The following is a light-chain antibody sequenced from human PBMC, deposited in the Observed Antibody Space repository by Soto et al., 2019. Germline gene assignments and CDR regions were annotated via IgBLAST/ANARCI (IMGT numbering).Light chain of an antibody. CDR3: QQYGYLVT. Sequence: DIVLTQSPGTLSLSPGERATLSCRASQRISSNYLGWYQQKPGQAPRLLIYAASSRATGIPDRFSGSGSGTDFTLTISRLEPEDFAVYYCQQYGYLVTFGGGTKVDIK. CDR1: QRISSNY. V-gene: IGKV3-20*01. J-gene: IGKJ4*01. CDR2: AAS.